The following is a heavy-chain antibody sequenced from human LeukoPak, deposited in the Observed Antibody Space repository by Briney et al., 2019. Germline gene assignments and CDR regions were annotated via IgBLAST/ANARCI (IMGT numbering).Heavy chain of an antibody. CDR2: IYYSGST. V-gene: IGHV4-59*01. J-gene: IGHJ4*02. CDR3: ARGFQQLASL. CDR1: GDSISSYY. D-gene: IGHD6-13*01. Sequence: PSETLSLTCTVSGDSISSYYWSWIRQPPGKGLEWIGYIYYSGSTNYIPSLKSRVTISVDTSKNQFSLKLSSVTAADTAVYYCARGFQQLASLWGQGTLVTVSS.